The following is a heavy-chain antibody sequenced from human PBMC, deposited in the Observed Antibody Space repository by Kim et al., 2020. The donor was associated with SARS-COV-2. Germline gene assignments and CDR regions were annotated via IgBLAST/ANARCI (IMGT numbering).Heavy chain of an antibody. CDR3: AKDLVVAATWSPLDY. CDR2: ISYDGSNK. Sequence: GGSLRLSCAASGFTFSSYGMHWVRQAPGMGLEWVAVISYDGSNKYYADSVKGRFTISRDNSKNTLYLQMNSLRAEDTAVYYCAKDLVVAATWSPLDYWGQGTLVTVSS. J-gene: IGHJ4*02. CDR1: GFTFSSYG. V-gene: IGHV3-30*18. D-gene: IGHD2-15*01.